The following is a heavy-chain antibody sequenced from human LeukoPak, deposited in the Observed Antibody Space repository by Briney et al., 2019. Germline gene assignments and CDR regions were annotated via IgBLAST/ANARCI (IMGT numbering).Heavy chain of an antibody. CDR3: AELGITMIGGV. D-gene: IGHD3-10*02. J-gene: IGHJ6*04. CDR2: ISSSGSTI. Sequence: PGGSLRLSCAAPGFTFSSYSMNWVRQAPGKGLEWVSSISSSGSTIYYADSVKGRFTISRDNAKNSLYLQMNSLRAEDTAVYYCAELGITMIGGVWGKGTTVTISS. CDR1: GFTFSSYS. V-gene: IGHV3-48*04.